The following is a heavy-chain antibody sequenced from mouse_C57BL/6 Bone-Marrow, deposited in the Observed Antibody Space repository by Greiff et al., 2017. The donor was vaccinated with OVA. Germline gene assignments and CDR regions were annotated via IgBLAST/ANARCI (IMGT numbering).Heavy chain of an antibody. V-gene: IGHV1-15*01. CDR3: TRGGTTMITTSRRMDY. CDR1: GYTFTDYE. D-gene: IGHD2-4*01. Sequence: VQLQQSGAELVRPGASVTLSCKASGYTFTDYEMHWVKQTPVHGLEWIGAIDPETGGTAYNQKFKGKAILTADKSSSTAYMELRSLTSEDSAVYYCTRGGTTMITTSRRMDYWGQGTSVTVSS. CDR2: IDPETGGT. J-gene: IGHJ4*01.